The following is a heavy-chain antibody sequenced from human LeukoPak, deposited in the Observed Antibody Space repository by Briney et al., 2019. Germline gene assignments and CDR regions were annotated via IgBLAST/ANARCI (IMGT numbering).Heavy chain of an antibody. V-gene: IGHV4-59*01. CDR2: IYYSGST. J-gene: IGHJ5*02. CDR1: GGSMSSYY. Sequence: SPSETLSLTCTVSGGSMSSYYWSWIRQPPGKGLEWIGYIYYSGSTSYNPSLKSRVTISVDTSKNQFSLKLNSVTAADTAVYYCARKPSSSWYNWFDPGGQGTLVTVSS. D-gene: IGHD6-13*01. CDR3: ARKPSSSWYNWFDP.